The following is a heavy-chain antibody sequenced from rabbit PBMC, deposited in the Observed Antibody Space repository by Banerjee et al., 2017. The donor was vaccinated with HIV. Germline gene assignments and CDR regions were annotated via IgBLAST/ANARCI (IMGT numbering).Heavy chain of an antibody. J-gene: IGHJ4*01. CDR3: ARNLYTSSSGSNL. CDR2: INTGSGST. Sequence: QSLEESGGDLVKPGASLTLTCTASGFSFSSSYYMCWVRQAPGKGLEWIGCINTGSGSTYYANWAKGRFTISKTSSTTMTLRMTSLTAADTATYFCARNLYTSSSGSNLWGPGTLVPS. CDR1: GFSFSSSYY. D-gene: IGHD1-1*01. V-gene: IGHV1S40*01.